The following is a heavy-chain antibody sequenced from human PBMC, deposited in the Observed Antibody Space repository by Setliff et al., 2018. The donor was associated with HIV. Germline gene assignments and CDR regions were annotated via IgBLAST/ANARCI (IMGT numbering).Heavy chain of an antibody. CDR2: INPNSGGT. D-gene: IGHD6-19*01. V-gene: IGHV1-2*02. Sequence: ASVKVSCKASGYTFTSYYMHWVRQAPGQGLEWMGWINPNSGGTNYEQKFQGRVTMTRDTSISTAYMELSSLRSEDTAVYFCARVMLAGYSSGPNGYWGQGTLVTVSS. J-gene: IGHJ4*02. CDR1: GYTFTSYY. CDR3: ARVMLAGYSSGPNGY.